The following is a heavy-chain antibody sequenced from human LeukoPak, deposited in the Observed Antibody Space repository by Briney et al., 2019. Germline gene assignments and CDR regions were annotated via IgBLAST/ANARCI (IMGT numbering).Heavy chain of an antibody. D-gene: IGHD3-10*01. Sequence: ASVKVSCKASGYTFTSYYMHWVRQAPGQGLEWMGIINPSGGSTSYAQKFQGRVTMTRDTSTSTVYMELSSLRSEDTAVYYCARDARPFLWFGELWWGRGNWFDPWGQGTLVTVSS. CDR1: GYTFTSYY. V-gene: IGHV1-46*01. J-gene: IGHJ5*02. CDR2: INPSGGST. CDR3: ARDARPFLWFGELWWGRGNWFDP.